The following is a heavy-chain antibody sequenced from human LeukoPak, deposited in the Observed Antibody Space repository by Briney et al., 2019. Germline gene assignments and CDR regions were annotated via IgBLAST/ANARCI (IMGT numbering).Heavy chain of an antibody. Sequence: TGGSLRLSCAASGFTFSSYAMSWVRQAPGKGLEWVSSISSSSYIYYADSVKGRFTISRDNAKNSLYLQMNSLRAEDTAVYYCARAVGYNGFLDYWGQGTLVTVSS. J-gene: IGHJ4*02. V-gene: IGHV3-21*01. CDR3: ARAVGYNGFLDY. CDR2: ISSSSYI. D-gene: IGHD5-24*01. CDR1: GFTFSSYA.